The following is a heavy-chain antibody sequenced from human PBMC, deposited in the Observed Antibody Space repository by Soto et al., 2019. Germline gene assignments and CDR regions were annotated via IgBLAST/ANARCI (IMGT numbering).Heavy chain of an antibody. CDR2: INPNSGGT. V-gene: IGHV1-2*02. J-gene: IGHJ5*02. CDR1: GYTFTGYY. Sequence: ASVKVSRKASGYTFTGYYMHWVRQAPGQGLEWMGWINPNSGGTNYAQKFQGRVTMTRDTSISTAYMELSRLRSDDTAVYYCARDLMVDSRLDPWGQGTLVTVSS. CDR3: ARDLMVDSRLDP. D-gene: IGHD3-22*01.